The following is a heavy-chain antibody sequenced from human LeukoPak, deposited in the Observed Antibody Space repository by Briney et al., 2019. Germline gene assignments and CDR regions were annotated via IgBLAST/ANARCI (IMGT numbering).Heavy chain of an antibody. Sequence: SETLSLTCAVSGYSISSGYYWGWIRQPPGKGLEWIGSIYYSGSTYYNPSLKSRVTISVDTSKNHFSLKLSSVTAADTAVYYCARGGCSSTNCYSVWGQGTLVTVSS. CDR2: IYYSGST. D-gene: IGHD2-2*01. J-gene: IGHJ4*02. V-gene: IGHV4-38-2*01. CDR3: ARGGCSSTNCYSV. CDR1: GYSISSGYY.